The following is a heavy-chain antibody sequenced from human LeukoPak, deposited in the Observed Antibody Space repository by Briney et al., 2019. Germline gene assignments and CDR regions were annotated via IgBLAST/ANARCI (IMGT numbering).Heavy chain of an antibody. D-gene: IGHD2-21*02. CDR2: NSAYNGNT. CDR1: GYTFTSYG. J-gene: IGHJ3*02. Sequence: ASVKVSCKASGYTFTSYGISWVRQAPGQGLEWMGWNSAYNGNTKYAQKLQDRVTMTTDTSTSTAYMELRSLRSDDTAVYYCARSRGGDYVYDAFEIWGQGTMVTVSS. CDR3: ARSRGGDYVYDAFEI. V-gene: IGHV1-18*01.